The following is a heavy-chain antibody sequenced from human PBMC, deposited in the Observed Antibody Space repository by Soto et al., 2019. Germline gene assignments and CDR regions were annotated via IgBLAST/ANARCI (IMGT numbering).Heavy chain of an antibody. J-gene: IGHJ4*02. D-gene: IGHD6-6*01. CDR2: INPNSGGT. CDR1: GYTFTGYY. CDR3: ATNQMYSSSSPPELDY. Sequence: ASVKVSCKASGYTFTGYYMHWVRQAPGQGLEWMGWINPNSGGTNYAQKFQGRVTMTRDTSISTAYMELSRLRSDDTAVYYCATNQMYSSSSPPELDYWGQGTLVTVSS. V-gene: IGHV1-2*02.